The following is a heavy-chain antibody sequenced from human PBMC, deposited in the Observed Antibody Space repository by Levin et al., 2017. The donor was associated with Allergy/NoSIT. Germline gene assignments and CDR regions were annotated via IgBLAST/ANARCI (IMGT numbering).Heavy chain of an antibody. D-gene: IGHD1-14*01. J-gene: IGHJ4*02. CDR3: ARGGGGIYPGFDY. V-gene: IGHV4-4*02. CDR1: GGSISSSNW. CDR2: IYHSGST. Sequence: SETLSLTCAVSGGSISSSNWWSWVRQPPGKGLEWIGEIYHSGSTNYNPSLKSRVTISVDKSKNQFSLKLSSVTTADTAVYYCARGGGGIYPGFDYWGQGTLVTVSS.